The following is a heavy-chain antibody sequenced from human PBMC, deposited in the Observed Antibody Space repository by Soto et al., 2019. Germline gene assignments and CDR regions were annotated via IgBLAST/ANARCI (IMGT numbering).Heavy chain of an antibody. D-gene: IGHD3-10*01. V-gene: IGHV4-61*01. CDR1: GGSVSSGSYY. CDR2: IYYSGST. J-gene: IGHJ4*02. Sequence: QVQLQESGPGLVKPSETLSLTCTVSGGSVSSGSYYWSWIRQPPGKGLEWIGYIYYSGSTNYNPSLKSRVTISVDTSKNQFSLKLSSVTAADTAVYYCASGSGSDNFDYWGQGTLVTVSS. CDR3: ASGSGSDNFDY.